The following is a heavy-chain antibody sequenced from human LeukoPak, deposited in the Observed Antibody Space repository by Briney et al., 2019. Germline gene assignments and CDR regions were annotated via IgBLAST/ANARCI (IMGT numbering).Heavy chain of an antibody. V-gene: IGHV5-51*01. CDR3: ARRPTHYYGMDV. Sequence: GESLKISCKGSGYIFTTYWIGWVRQMPGKGLEWMGIIYPGDSDIRYSPSFQGQVTISADNSISTAYLQWSSLKASDSAMYYCARRPTHYYGMDVWGQGTTVTVSS. J-gene: IGHJ6*02. CDR1: GYIFTTYW. CDR2: IYPGDSDI.